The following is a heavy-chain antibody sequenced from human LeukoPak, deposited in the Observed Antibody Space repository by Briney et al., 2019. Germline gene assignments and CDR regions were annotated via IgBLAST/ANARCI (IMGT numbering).Heavy chain of an antibody. V-gene: IGHV5-51*01. J-gene: IGHJ5*02. CDR1: GYSFTSYW. D-gene: IGHD3-22*01. CDR3: ATPKMGYDSSGYYYR. CDR2: IYPGDSDT. Sequence: GESLKISCKGSGYSFTSYWIGWVRQMPGKGLEWMGIIYPGDSDTRYSPSFQGQVTISADKSISTAYLQWSSLKASDTAMYYCATPKMGYDSSGYYYRWGQGTLVTVSS.